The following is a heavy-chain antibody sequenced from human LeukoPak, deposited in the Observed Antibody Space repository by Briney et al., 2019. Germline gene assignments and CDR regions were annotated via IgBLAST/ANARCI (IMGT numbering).Heavy chain of an antibody. CDR3: AKREAEQSGPIDY. Sequence: GGSLRLSCAASGFTFGKSAMTWVRQAPGTGLEWVSAISGRGDYTYYADSVKGRFTISRDNSKNILYLQMSSLRAQDTAVYYCAKREAEQSGPIDYWGQGTLVTVSS. V-gene: IGHV3-23*01. CDR1: GFTFGKSA. D-gene: IGHD3-3*01. CDR2: ISGRGDYT. J-gene: IGHJ4*02.